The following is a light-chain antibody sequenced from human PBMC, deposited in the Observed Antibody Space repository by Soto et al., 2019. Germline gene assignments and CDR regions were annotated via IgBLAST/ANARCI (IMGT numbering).Light chain of an antibody. CDR3: QQSYNSPQT. V-gene: IGKV1-39*01. J-gene: IGKJ1*01. Sequence: DSLMTQASSSLSATVGDEVPSXXRASHTIMTYLNWYQLKPGKPPRIXIYAASSLQSGVPSRFSGSGSGTDFTLTINSLQPEDFATYSCQQSYNSPQTFGQGTKVDIK. CDR2: AAS. CDR1: HTIMTY.